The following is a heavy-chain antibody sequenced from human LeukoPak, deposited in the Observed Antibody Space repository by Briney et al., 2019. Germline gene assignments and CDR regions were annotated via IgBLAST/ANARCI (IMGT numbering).Heavy chain of an antibody. CDR3: ARVGPVVVPAASDY. J-gene: IGHJ4*02. V-gene: IGHV1-18*01. CDR1: GYTFTSYG. Sequence: ASVKVSCKASGYTFTSYGISWVRQAPGQGLEWMGWISAYNGNTNYAQKLQGRVTMTTDTSTSTAYRELRSLRSDDTAVYYCARVGPVVVPAASDYWGQGTLVTVSS. D-gene: IGHD2-2*01. CDR2: ISAYNGNT.